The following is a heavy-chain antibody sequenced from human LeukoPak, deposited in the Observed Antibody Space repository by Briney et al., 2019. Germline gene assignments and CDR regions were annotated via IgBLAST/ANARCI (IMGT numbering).Heavy chain of an antibody. Sequence: ASVKVSCKVSGYSFTSYYMHWVRQAPGQGLEWMGIINPSGGSTSYAQKFQGRVTMTRDTSTSTVYMELSSLRSEDTAVYYCARGMKHDYYDSSGYQSWFDPWGQGTLVTVSS. CDR1: GYSFTSYY. D-gene: IGHD3-22*01. CDR3: ARGMKHDYYDSSGYQSWFDP. V-gene: IGHV1-46*01. J-gene: IGHJ5*02. CDR2: INPSGGST.